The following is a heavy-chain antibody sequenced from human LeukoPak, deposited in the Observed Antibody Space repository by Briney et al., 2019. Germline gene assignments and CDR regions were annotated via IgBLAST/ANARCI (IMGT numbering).Heavy chain of an antibody. Sequence: PGGSLRLSCSASGFTFSTYAMSWVRQAPGKGLEWVSGIGSSGGSTYYADSVKGRVTISRDNSKNTLFLQMNSLTAEDTAIYYCAKGVVRLWEFPYAFDIWGQGTMVTVSS. J-gene: IGHJ3*02. CDR2: IGSSGGST. V-gene: IGHV3-23*01. CDR1: GFTFSTYA. CDR3: AKGVVRLWEFPYAFDI. D-gene: IGHD3-16*01.